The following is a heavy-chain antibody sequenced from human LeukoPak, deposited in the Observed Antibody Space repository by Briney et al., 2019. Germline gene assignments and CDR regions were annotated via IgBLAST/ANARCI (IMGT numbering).Heavy chain of an antibody. CDR1: GFTFSSYG. Sequence: PGGSLRLSCAASGFTFSSYGMHWVRQALGKGLEWVAVIWYDGSNKYYADSVKGRFTISRDNSKNTLYLQMNSLRAEDTAVYYCARDSIYYDFWSGYLDVWGKGTTVTVSS. CDR3: ARDSIYYDFWSGYLDV. J-gene: IGHJ6*04. D-gene: IGHD3-3*01. V-gene: IGHV3-33*01. CDR2: IWYDGSNK.